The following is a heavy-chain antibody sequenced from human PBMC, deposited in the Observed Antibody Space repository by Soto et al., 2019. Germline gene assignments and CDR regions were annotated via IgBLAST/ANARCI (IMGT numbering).Heavy chain of an antibody. J-gene: IGHJ5*02. D-gene: IGHD5-18*01. V-gene: IGHV4-31*03. CDR2: IYYSGST. CDR3: ARGSTLRGYSYGWRS. Sequence: QVQLQESGPGLVKPSQTLSLTCTVSGGSISSGGYYWSWIRQHPGKGLEWIGYIYYSGSTYYNPSLKSRVTLSVDTSKNQFSLKLSSVTAADTAVYYCARGSTLRGYSYGWRSWSQGTLVTVSS. CDR1: GGSISSGGYY.